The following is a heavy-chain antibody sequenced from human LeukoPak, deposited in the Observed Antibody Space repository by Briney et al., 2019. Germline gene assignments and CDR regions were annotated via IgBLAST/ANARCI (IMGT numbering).Heavy chain of an antibody. CDR1: GGSISSGGYS. J-gene: IGHJ4*02. D-gene: IGHD3-16*02. CDR3: ARKVRFGGVIKFDY. Sequence: PSETLSLTCAVSGGSISSGGYSWSWIRQPPGKGLEWIGYIYYSGSTYYNPSLKSRVTISVDTSKNQFSLKLSSVTAADTAVYYCARKVRFGGVIKFDYWGQGTLVTVSS. CDR2: IYYSGST. V-gene: IGHV4-31*11.